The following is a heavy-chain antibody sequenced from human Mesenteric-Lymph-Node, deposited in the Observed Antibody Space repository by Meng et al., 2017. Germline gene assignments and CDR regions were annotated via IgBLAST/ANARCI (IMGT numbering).Heavy chain of an antibody. CDR3: AREVYYDYIWGTSRPPVPGY. Sequence: GESLKISCAASGFTFSDYYMSWIRQAPGKGLEWVSSISSSSGYISYADSVKGRFTISRDNAKQSVYLQMNSLRAEDTAVYYCAREVYYDYIWGTSRPPVPGYWGQGTLVTVSS. CDR1: GFTFSDYY. J-gene: IGHJ4*02. D-gene: IGHD3-16*02. V-gene: IGHV3-11*01. CDR2: ISSSSGYI.